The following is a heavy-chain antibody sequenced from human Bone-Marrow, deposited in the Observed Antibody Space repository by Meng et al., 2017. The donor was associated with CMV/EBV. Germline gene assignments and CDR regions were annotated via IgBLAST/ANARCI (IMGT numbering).Heavy chain of an antibody. CDR2: INEDGSLT. D-gene: IGHD6-19*01. J-gene: IGHJ5*02. CDR3: AKVASTRFDP. Sequence: GESLKISCAASGSTLSRYWMHWVRQVPGKGLVWVSRINEDGSLTNYADAVEGRFTISRDNAKNTLFLQMNSLRAEDTAVYYCAKVASTRFDPWGQGTLVTVYS. CDR1: GSTLSRYW. V-gene: IGHV3-74*01.